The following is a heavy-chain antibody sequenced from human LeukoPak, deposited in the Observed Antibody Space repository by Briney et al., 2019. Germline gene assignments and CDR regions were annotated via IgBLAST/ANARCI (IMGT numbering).Heavy chain of an antibody. CDR2: IHPSSGNT. J-gene: IGHJ4*02. CDR1: GYTFTNYY. CDR3: ARAFCTNGVCFIFDS. D-gene: IGHD2-8*01. V-gene: IGHV1-46*01. Sequence: ASVKVSCKASGYTFTNYYIHWVRQAPGQGLEWMGIIHPSSGNTEPHAQKFQGRVTLTRDTSTSTVYMELSSLRSEDTAIYYCARAFCTNGVCFIFDSWGQGTLVTASS.